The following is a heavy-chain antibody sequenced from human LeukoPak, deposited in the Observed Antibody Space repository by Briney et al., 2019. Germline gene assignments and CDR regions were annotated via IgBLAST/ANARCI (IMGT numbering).Heavy chain of an antibody. CDR1: GFIFSTYD. D-gene: IGHD3-9*01. CDR2: ISREGGIA. J-gene: IGHJ4*02. Sequence: GGSLRLSCAASGFIFSTYDMHWVRQAPGKGLEWVAVISREGGIAYHADSVKGQFTISRDNSKNTLYLQMNSLRADDTAVYYCARHFTTGSIDHWGQGNLVTVSS. V-gene: IGHV3-30-3*01. CDR3: ARHFTTGSIDH.